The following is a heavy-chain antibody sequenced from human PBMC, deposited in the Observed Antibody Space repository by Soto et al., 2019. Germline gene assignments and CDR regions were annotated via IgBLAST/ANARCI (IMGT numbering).Heavy chain of an antibody. CDR3: ATGNLFGVITVHYLEY. J-gene: IGHJ4*02. V-gene: IGHV1-18*01. CDR1: GYTFTSYG. Sequence: ASVKVSCKASGYTFTSYGISWVRQAPGQGLEWMGWISGYNGKTNYAQKVQDRVTMTTDTSTSTVYLELRSLRFDDTAVYYCATGNLFGVITVHYLEYWGQGTLVTVSS. CDR2: ISGYNGKT. D-gene: IGHD3-3*01.